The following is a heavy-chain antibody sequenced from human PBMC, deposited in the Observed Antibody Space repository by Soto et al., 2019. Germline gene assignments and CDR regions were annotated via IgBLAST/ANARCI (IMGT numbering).Heavy chain of an antibody. Sequence: GDLRLSCSASGFTFSSYSLNWVRQAPGKGLEWVSYITSSGTTVYYADSVRGRFTISRDNAKNSLYLQMNSLRDDDTAVYYCARGSSNWAYYFDFWGQGTLVTVSS. V-gene: IGHV3-48*02. CDR2: ITSSGTTV. D-gene: IGHD6-13*01. J-gene: IGHJ4*02. CDR3: ARGSSNWAYYFDF. CDR1: GFTFSSYS.